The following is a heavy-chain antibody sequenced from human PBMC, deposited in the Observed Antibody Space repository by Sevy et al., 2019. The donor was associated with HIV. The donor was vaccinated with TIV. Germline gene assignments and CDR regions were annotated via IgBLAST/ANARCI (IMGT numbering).Heavy chain of an antibody. CDR2: IKTDNGNT. CDR1: GYSFTNYA. J-gene: IGHJ4*02. V-gene: IGHV1-3*04. D-gene: IGHD3-3*01. Sequence: ASVKVSCEASGYSFTNYAIHWLRQAPGQGLEWMGWIKTDNGNTKYSQRFQGRVTITSDTSATTAYMEMSNLRYDDTALYFCARGKGGIFGVDVGQFDSWGQGTLVTVSS. CDR3: ARGKGGIFGVDVGQFDS.